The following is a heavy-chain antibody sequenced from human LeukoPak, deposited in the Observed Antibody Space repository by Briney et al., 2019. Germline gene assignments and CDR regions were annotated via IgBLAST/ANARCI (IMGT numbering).Heavy chain of an antibody. CDR2: ISSSSSYT. CDR3: ARAWIQLWHPYYYYGMDV. J-gene: IGHJ6*04. D-gene: IGHD5-18*01. CDR1: GFTFSDYY. Sequence: GGSLRLSCAASGFTFSDYYMSWIRQAPGKGLEWVSYISSSSSYTNYADSVKGRFTISRDNAKNSLYPQMNSLRAEDTAVYYCARAWIQLWHPYYYYGMDVWGKGTTVTVSS. V-gene: IGHV3-11*06.